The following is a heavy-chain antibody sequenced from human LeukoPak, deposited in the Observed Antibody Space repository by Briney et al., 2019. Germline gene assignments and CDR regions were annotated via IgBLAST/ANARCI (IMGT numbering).Heavy chain of an antibody. J-gene: IGHJ4*02. CDR2: IYYSGST. D-gene: IGHD2-2*01. CDR3: VRVVPAALSGGFDY. CDR1: DGSISSSSFF. Sequence: SETLSLTCTVSDGSISSSSFFWGWIRQPPGKGLEWIGSIYYSGSTYYNPSLKSRVTISVDTSKNQFSLKVNSVTAADTAVYYCVRVVPAALSGGFDYWGQGTLVTVSS. V-gene: IGHV4-39*01.